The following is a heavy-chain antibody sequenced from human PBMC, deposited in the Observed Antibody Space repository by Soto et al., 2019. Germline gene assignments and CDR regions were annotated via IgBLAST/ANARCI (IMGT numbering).Heavy chain of an antibody. CDR2: IYYSGST. V-gene: IGHV4-39*01. J-gene: IGHJ2*01. CDR1: GGSISSSSYY. CDR3: ARHKEGWYFDL. Sequence: SETLSLTCTVSGGSISSSSYYWGWIRQPPGKGLEWIGSIYYSGSTYYNPSLKSRVTISVDTSKNQFSLKLSSVTAADTAVYYCARHKEGWYFDLWGRGTLVTVSS.